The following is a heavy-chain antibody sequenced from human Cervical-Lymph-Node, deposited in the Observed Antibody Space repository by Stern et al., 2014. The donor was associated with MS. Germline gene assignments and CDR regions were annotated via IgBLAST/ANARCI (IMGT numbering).Heavy chain of an antibody. CDR1: GGSLTRNNW. CDR3: ARSDHAAYFDY. D-gene: IGHD3-16*01. V-gene: IGHV4-4*02. J-gene: IGHJ4*02. Sequence: QVQLQESGPGLVKPSETLSLTCAVSGGSLTRNNWWSWVRQPPGQGLEWIGEIHHSGSTNYNPSLKSRVTISVDKSKNLFSLKLTSMAAADTAVYYCARSDHAAYFDYWGQGTLVTVSS. CDR2: IHHSGST.